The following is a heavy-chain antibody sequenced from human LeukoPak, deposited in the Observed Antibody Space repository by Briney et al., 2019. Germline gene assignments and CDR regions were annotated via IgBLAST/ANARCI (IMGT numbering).Heavy chain of an antibody. CDR3: ASDYYYDSSGRDY. V-gene: IGHV3-66*01. Sequence: GGSLRLSCAASGFTVSSNYMSRVRQAPGKGLEWGSVIYSGGSTYYADSVKGRFTIPRDNSKNTLYLQMNSLRAEDTAVYYCASDYYYDSSGRDYWGQGTLVTVSS. CDR1: GFTVSSNY. CDR2: IYSGGST. J-gene: IGHJ4*02. D-gene: IGHD3-22*01.